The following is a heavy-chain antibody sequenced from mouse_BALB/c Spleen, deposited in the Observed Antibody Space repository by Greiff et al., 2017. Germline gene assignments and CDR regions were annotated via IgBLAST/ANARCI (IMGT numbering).Heavy chain of an antibody. J-gene: IGHJ4*01. CDR1: GFTFSSYA. Sequence: EVNVVESGGGLVKPGGSLKLSCAASGFTFSSYAMSWVRQTPEKRLEWVASISSGGSTYYPDSVKGRFTISRDNARNILYLQMSSLRSEDTAMYYCARGDYYGSRTSYAMDYWGQGTSVTVSS. V-gene: IGHV5-6-5*01. CDR3: ARGDYYGSRTSYAMDY. D-gene: IGHD1-1*01. CDR2: ISSGGST.